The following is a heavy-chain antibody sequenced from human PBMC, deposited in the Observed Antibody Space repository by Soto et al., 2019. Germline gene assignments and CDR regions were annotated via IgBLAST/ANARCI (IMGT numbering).Heavy chain of an antibody. CDR1: GYTFTSYA. J-gene: IGHJ4*02. Sequence: ASVKVSCKASGYTFTSYAMHWVRQAPGQRLEWMGWINAGNGNTKYSQKFQGRVTITRDTSASTAYMELSSLRSEDTAVYYCARDLLDGDYGIYYFDYWGQGTLVTVS. CDR2: INAGNGNT. CDR3: ARDLLDGDYGIYYFDY. V-gene: IGHV1-3*01. D-gene: IGHD4-17*01.